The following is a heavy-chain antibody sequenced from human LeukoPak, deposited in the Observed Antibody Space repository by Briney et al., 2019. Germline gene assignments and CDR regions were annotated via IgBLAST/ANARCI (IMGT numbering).Heavy chain of an antibody. CDR3: AREGSSGWFLGF. CDR1: GYSITTGYY. CDR2: IYHTGGT. D-gene: IGHD6-19*01. J-gene: IGHJ4*02. Sequence: SETLSLTCTVSGYSITTGYYWGWLRQPPGKGLEWIGSIYHTGGTYYNPSLKSRVTISLDTSKNHFSLKLNSVTAADTAAYYCAREGSSGWFLGFWGQGTLVTVSS. V-gene: IGHV4-38-2*02.